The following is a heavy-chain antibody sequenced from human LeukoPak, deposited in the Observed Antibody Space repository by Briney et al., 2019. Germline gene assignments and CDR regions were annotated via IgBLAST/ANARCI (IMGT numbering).Heavy chain of an antibody. V-gene: IGHV4-4*02. CDR1: GGSISSNNW. Sequence: SGTLSLTCAVSGGSISSNNWWSWVRQPPGKGLEWIGEIYHSGSTNYNPSLKSRVTISVDKSKNQFSLKLSSVTAADTAVYYCARLNYDFWSGYYMDVWGKGTTVTVSS. D-gene: IGHD3-3*01. CDR3: ARLNYDFWSGYYMDV. CDR2: IYHSGST. J-gene: IGHJ6*03.